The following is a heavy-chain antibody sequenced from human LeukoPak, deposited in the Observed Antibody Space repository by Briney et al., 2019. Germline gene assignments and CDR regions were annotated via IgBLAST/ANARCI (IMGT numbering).Heavy chain of an antibody. Sequence: GGSLRLSCVASGFTFSDFYMDWVRQAPGKGLEWLGRVRNEIHTTEYAASVKGRFTFSRDDSKNSLFLQMNNLKTEDTAVYYCXXXXGTGWSTHYFDYWGQGTLVTVSS. CDR3: XXXXGTGWSTHYFDY. J-gene: IGHJ4*02. V-gene: IGHV3-72*01. CDR2: VRNEIHTT. D-gene: IGHD6-19*01. CDR1: GFTFSDFY.